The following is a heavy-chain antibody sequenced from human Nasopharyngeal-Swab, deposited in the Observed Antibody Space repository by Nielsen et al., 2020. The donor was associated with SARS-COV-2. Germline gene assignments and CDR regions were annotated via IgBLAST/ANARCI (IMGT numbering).Heavy chain of an antibody. V-gene: IGHV4-34*01. J-gene: IGHJ5*02. D-gene: IGHD3-10*01. Sequence: GSLRLSCAVYGGSFSGYYWSWIRQPPGKGLEWIGEINHSGSTNYNPSLKSRVTISVDTSKNQFPLKLSSVTAADTAVYYCARGRRLLWFGELLTKPIQNNWFDPWGQGTLVTVSS. CDR3: ARGRRLLWFGELLTKPIQNNWFDP. CDR1: GGSFSGYY. CDR2: INHSGST.